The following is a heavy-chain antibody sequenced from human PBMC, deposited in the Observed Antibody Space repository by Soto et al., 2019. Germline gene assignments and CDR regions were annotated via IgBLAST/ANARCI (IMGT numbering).Heavy chain of an antibody. D-gene: IGHD2-2*01. CDR2: ISAYNGNT. V-gene: IGHV1-18*01. CDR3: AYQLRPPDAFDI. Sequence: QVQLVQSGAEVKKPGASVKVSCKASGYTFTSYGISWVRQAPGQGLEWMGWISAYNGNTNYAQKLQGRVTMTTDTSTGAAYMELRGLRSDDTAVYYCAYQLRPPDAFDIWGQGTLVTVSS. J-gene: IGHJ3*02. CDR1: GYTFTSYG.